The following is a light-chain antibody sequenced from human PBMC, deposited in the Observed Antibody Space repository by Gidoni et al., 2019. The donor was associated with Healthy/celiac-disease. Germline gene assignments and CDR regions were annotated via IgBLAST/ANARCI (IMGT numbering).Light chain of an antibody. V-gene: IGKV3-15*01. CDR3: QQYNNWPRT. J-gene: IGKJ1*01. CDR1: QSVSSN. CDR2: GAA. Sequence: EIVMTQYPAPLSVSPGERPTLPSRASQSVSSNLTWYQQKPGHAPRPRIYGAATRATGIPARFSCSGSRTECTLTISSLQSEDVAVYYCQQYNNWPRTFGQGTKVEIK.